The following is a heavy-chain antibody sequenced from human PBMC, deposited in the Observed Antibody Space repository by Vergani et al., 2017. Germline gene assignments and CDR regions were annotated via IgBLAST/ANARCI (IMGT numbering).Heavy chain of an antibody. CDR1: GFTFSSYA. Sequence: EVQLLESGGGLVQPGGSLRLSCAASGFTFSSYAMSWVRQAPGKGLEWVSAISGSGGSTYYADSVKGRFTISRDNSKNTLYLQMNSLRAEDTAVYYCAKDHRYYDFWSGYSDSISFAFDIWGQGTMVTVSS. J-gene: IGHJ3*02. CDR2: ISGSGGST. D-gene: IGHD3-3*01. CDR3: AKDHRYYDFWSGYSDSISFAFDI. V-gene: IGHV3-23*01.